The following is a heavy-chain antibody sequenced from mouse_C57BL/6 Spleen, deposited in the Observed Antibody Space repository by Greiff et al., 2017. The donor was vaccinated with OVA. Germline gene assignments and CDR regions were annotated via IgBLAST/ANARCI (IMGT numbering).Heavy chain of an antibody. CDR1: GYTFTSYW. CDR3: ARGDSNYLYYFDY. CDR2: INPSSGYT. D-gene: IGHD2-5*01. V-gene: IGHV1-7*01. J-gene: IGHJ2*01. Sequence: QVQLQQSGAELVKPGASVKLSCKASGYTFTSYWMHWVKQRPGQGLEWIGYINPSSGYTKYNQKFKDKATLTADKSSSTAYMQLSSLTYEDSAVYYCARGDSNYLYYFDYWGQGTTLTVSS.